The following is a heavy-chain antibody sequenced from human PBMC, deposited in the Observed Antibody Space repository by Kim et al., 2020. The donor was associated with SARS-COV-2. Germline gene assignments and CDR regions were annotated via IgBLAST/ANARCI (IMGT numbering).Heavy chain of an antibody. CDR1: GYSFTNYW. CDR3: ARHLPGSSTGYHFDS. V-gene: IGHV5-10-1*01. CDR2: ITPSGSYT. J-gene: IGHJ4*02. Sequence: GESLKISCKGSGYSFTNYWITWVRQIPGKGLEWMGKITPSGSYTTYSPSFQGHVTISVDKSISTAYMQWRSLQASDSAIYYCARHLPGSSTGYHFDSCGQ. D-gene: IGHD3-22*01.